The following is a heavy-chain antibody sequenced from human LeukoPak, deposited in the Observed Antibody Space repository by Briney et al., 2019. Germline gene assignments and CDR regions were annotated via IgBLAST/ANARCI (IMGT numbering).Heavy chain of an antibody. V-gene: IGHV4-4*07. D-gene: IGHD6-13*01. CDR3: ARGKYSSSWYLEFLPKPYNWFDP. Sequence: PSETLSLTCTVSGGSISSYYWSWIRQPAGKGLEWIGRIYTSGSTNYNPSLKSRVTISVDTSKNQFSLKLSSVTAADTAVYYCARGKYSSSWYLEFLPKPYNWFDPWGQGTLVTVSS. J-gene: IGHJ5*02. CDR1: GGSISSYY. CDR2: IYTSGST.